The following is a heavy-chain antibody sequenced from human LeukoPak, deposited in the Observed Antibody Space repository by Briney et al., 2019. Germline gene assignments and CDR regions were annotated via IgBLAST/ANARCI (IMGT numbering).Heavy chain of an antibody. CDR3: ARAPGPGGNGNTFDY. V-gene: IGHV4-59*01. D-gene: IGHD2-8*01. CDR2: IYYSGST. J-gene: IGHJ4*02. Sequence: SETLTLTCTVSGGSISSYYWSWIRQPPGKGLEWIGYIYYSGSTNYNPSLKSRDTISVDTSKNRFSLKLSSVTAADTAVYYCARAPGPGGNGNTFDYWGQGTLVTVSS. CDR1: GGSISSYY.